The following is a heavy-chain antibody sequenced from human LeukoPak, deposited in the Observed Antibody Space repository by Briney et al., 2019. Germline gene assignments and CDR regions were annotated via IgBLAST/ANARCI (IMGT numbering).Heavy chain of an antibody. D-gene: IGHD3-9*01. CDR1: GASFSDYY. CDR2: INHSGST. J-gene: IGHJ4*02. V-gene: IGHV4-34*01. Sequence: SETLSLTCAVYGASFSDYYCSWIRQPPGKGLEWIGEINHSGSTNYNPSLKSRVTISVDTSKSQFSLTLSSVTAADTAVYYCARRTTYFGWRPSESPSCFDYWGQGTLVTVSS. CDR3: ARRTTYFGWRPSESPSCFDY.